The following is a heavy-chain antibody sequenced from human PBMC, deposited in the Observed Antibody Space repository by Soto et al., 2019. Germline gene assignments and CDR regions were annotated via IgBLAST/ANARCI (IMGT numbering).Heavy chain of an antibody. J-gene: IGHJ3*02. V-gene: IGHV1-69*12. CDR3: ARGHEYGGNSAAFDI. D-gene: IGHD4-17*01. Sequence: QVHLVQSGAEVKKPGSSVKVSCKYSGGSFSSSAINWVRQAPGQGPEWMGDIIPLFGTADYAQKFQGRVTMTADESTPIAYRAVRSLKSADTAVYYCARGHEYGGNSAAFDIWCQGTAVTVSS. CDR2: IIPLFGTA. CDR1: GGSFSSSA.